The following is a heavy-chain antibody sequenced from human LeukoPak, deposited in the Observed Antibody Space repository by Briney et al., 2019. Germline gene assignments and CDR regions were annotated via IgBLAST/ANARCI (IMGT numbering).Heavy chain of an antibody. CDR3: ARSTASGWYQYYFDY. CDR2: INPNSGGT. Sequence: ASVKVSCKASGYTFTGYFMHWVRQAPGQGLEWMGWINPNSGGTNYAQKFQGWVTMTRDTSISTAYMELSRLRSDDTAVYYCARSTASGWYQYYFDYWGQGTLVTVSS. J-gene: IGHJ4*02. CDR1: GYTFTGYF. V-gene: IGHV1-2*04. D-gene: IGHD6-19*01.